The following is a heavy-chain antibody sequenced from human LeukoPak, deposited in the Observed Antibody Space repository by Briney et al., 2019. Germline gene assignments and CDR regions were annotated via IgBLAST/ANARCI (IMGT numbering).Heavy chain of an antibody. CDR3: AKDPLSGYSYGPGYYFDY. CDR2: IRYDGSNK. CDR1: GFTFSSYG. D-gene: IGHD5-18*01. Sequence: GGSLRLSCAASGFTFSSYGMHWVRQAPGKGLEWVAFIRYDGSNKYYADSVKGRFTISRDNSKNTLYLQMNSLRAEDTAVYYCAKDPLSGYSYGPGYYFDYWGQGTLVTVSS. J-gene: IGHJ4*02. V-gene: IGHV3-30*02.